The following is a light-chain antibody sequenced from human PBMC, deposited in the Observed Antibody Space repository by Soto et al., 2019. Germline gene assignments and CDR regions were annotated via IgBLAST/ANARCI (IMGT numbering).Light chain of an antibody. CDR2: GAS. CDR1: ESISRN. CDR3: QQYHNWPPAWT. Sequence: EIVMTQSPATLSVSPGESATLSCRASESISRNLAWYQQKPGQAPRLLVYGASTRASGVAARFSGGGSGTDFTLTISSLQSEDFAIYHCQQYHNWPPAWTFGLRTKVEIK. V-gene: IGKV3-15*01. J-gene: IGKJ1*01.